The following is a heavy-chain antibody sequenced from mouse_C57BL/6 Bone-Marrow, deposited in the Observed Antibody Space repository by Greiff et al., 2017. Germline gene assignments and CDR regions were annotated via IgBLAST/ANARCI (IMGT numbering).Heavy chain of an antibody. CDR3: TTIYYGTWFAY. D-gene: IGHD2-1*01. CDR2: SDPEDGDT. J-gene: IGHJ3*01. Sequence: VQLKESGAELVRPGASVKLSCTASGFNIKDYYMHWVKQRPEQGLEWIGRSDPEDGDTEYAPKFQGKATMTADTSSNTAYLQLSSLTSEDTAVYYCTTIYYGTWFAYWGQGTLVTVSA. V-gene: IGHV14-1*01. CDR1: GFNIKDYY.